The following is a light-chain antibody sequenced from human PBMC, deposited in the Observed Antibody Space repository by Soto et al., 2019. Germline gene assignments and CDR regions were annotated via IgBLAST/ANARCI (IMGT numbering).Light chain of an antibody. CDR2: GAS. CDR1: QSVSSSY. J-gene: IGKJ2*01. V-gene: IGKV3-20*01. CDR3: QQYGSAPFYT. Sequence: EIVLTQSPGTLSLSPGERATLPCRASQSVSSSYLAWYQQKPGQAPRLLIYGASSRATGIPDRFSGSGSGTDFTLTISRLEPEDFAVYYGQQYGSAPFYTFGQGTKLEIK.